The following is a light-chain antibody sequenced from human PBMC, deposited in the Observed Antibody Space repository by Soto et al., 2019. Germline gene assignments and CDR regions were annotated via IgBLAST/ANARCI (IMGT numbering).Light chain of an antibody. CDR1: SSNIGSNT. CDR3: AAWDDSLNGDV. V-gene: IGLV1-44*01. J-gene: IGLJ1*01. CDR2: INN. Sequence: QSVLTQPPSASGTPGQRVTISCSGGSSNIGSNTVNWYQHLPGTAPKLLIYINNQRHSGVPDRFSGSKSGTSASLAISGLQSGDEADYYCAAWDDSLNGDVFGTGTKVTVL.